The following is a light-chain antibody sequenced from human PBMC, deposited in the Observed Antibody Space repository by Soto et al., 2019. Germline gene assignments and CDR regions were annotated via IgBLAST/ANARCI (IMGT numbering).Light chain of an antibody. J-gene: IGKJ4*01. CDR3: QHYVTSPLT. CDR2: EAS. V-gene: IGKV3-20*01. Sequence: EIVLTQSPGTLSLSPGERATLSCRASQSVSSSSLAWYQQNPGQAPRLLIYEASSRAAGIPDRFSGSGSGTDFTLTISSLEPEDFAVYYCQHYVTSPLTFGGGTKVDIK. CDR1: QSVSSSS.